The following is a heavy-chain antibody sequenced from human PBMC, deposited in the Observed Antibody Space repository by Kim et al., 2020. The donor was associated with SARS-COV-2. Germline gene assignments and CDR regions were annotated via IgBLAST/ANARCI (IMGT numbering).Heavy chain of an antibody. CDR3: ATHPRGSITMIVVVINTQFFDAFDI. D-gene: IGHD3-22*01. V-gene: IGHV3-23*01. CDR2: ISGSGGST. CDR1: GFTFSSYA. J-gene: IGHJ3*02. Sequence: GGSLRLSCAASGFTFSSYAMSWVRQAPGKGLEWVSAISGSGGSTYYADSVKGRFTISRDNSKNTLYLQMNSLRAEDTAVYYCATHPRGSITMIVVVINTQFFDAFDIWGQGTMVTVSS.